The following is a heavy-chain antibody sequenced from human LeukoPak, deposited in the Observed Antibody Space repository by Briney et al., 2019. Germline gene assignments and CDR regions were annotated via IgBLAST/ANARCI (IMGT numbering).Heavy chain of an antibody. Sequence: PSETLSLTCTVSGGSISIYYWSWIRQPPGKGLEWVGYIYYSGSTNYNPSLKSRVTISVDTSKNQFSLKLSSVTAAETAVYSCARAGHSGSSQDGDWEFDYWGQGTLVTVSS. J-gene: IGHJ4*02. CDR2: IYYSGST. D-gene: IGHD1-26*01. CDR1: GGSISIYY. V-gene: IGHV4-59*01. CDR3: ARAGHSGSSQDGDWEFDY.